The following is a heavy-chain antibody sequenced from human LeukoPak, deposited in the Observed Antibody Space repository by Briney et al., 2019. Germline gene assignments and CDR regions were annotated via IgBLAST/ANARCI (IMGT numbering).Heavy chain of an antibody. CDR3: ARDLAYCSSTSCSYGMDV. CDR1: GGSISSGGYS. CDR2: IYHSGST. Sequence: SETLSLICAVSGGSISSGGYSWSWIRHPPGKGLEWIGYIYHSGSTYYNPSLKSRVTISVDRSKNQFSLKLSSVTAADTAVYYCARDLAYCSSTSCSYGMDVWGQGTTVTVSS. J-gene: IGHJ6*02. V-gene: IGHV4-30-2*01. D-gene: IGHD2-2*01.